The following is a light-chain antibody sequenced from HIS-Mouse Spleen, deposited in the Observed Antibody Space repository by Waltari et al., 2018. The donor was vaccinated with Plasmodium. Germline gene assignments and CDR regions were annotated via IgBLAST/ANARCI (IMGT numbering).Light chain of an antibody. CDR1: KLGDKY. Sequence: SYELTQPPSVSVSPGQTASITCSGDKLGDKYACWYQQKPGQSPVLVIYQDNKRPSGIPEGFAGSNSGNTATLTISGTQAMDEADYSCQAWDSSTVVFGGGTKLTVL. J-gene: IGLJ2*01. CDR3: QAWDSSTVV. V-gene: IGLV3-1*01. CDR2: QDN.